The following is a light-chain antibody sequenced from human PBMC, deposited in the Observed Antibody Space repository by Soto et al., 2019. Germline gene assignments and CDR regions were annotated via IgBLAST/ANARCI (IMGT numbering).Light chain of an antibody. CDR2: DAS. CDR3: QQYSSYWT. V-gene: IGKV1-5*01. CDR1: QSIGSW. J-gene: IGKJ1*01. Sequence: DIQMTQSPSTLSASVGDRVTVTCRASQSIGSWLAWYQQKPGKAPKLLIYDASTLESGVPSRFSGSGSGTEFTLTISSLQHDDFATYYCQQYSSYWTFGQGTKVEIK.